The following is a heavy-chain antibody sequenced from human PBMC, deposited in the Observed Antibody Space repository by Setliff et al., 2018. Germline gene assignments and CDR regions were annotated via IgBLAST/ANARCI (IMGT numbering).Heavy chain of an antibody. J-gene: IGHJ3*01. CDR2: ISTGDGDT. Sequence: ASVKVSCKASGYTFTTHGISWVRQAPGQGLEWMGWISTGDGDTNFAQKFQGRVTLTTDTSTGTAYMELRSLTFDDTAVYYCARDWFCSGGDCSDVFDFWGQGTMVTVSS. CDR3: ARDWFCSGGDCSDVFDF. CDR1: GYTFTTHG. D-gene: IGHD2-21*02. V-gene: IGHV1-18*01.